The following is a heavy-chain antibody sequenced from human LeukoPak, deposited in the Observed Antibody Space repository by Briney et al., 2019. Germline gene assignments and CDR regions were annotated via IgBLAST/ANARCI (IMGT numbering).Heavy chain of an antibody. J-gene: IGHJ6*03. CDR2: IYYSGST. CDR3: ARAIAAAGLYYYYYMDV. D-gene: IGHD6-13*01. CDR1: GGSISSYY. Sequence: PSETLSLTCTVSGGSISSYYWGWIRQPPGKGLEWIGYIYYSGSTNYNPSLKSRVTISVDTSKNQFSLKLSSVTAADTAVYYCARAIAAAGLYYYYYMDVWGKGTTVTISS. V-gene: IGHV4-59*01.